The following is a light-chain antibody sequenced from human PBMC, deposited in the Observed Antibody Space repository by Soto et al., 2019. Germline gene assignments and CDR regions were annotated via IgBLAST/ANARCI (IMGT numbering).Light chain of an antibody. J-gene: IGKJ4*01. CDR2: LAS. Sequence: IQLTQSPSSLSASVGDRVTITCRASQGISTHLAWYQQKPGKAPKLLIYLASTLQSGAPSRFSGSGSGTDFTLSISSLHPESFATYYCQPLNAYPLTFGGGTKVEIK. CDR3: QPLNAYPLT. V-gene: IGKV1-9*01. CDR1: QGISTH.